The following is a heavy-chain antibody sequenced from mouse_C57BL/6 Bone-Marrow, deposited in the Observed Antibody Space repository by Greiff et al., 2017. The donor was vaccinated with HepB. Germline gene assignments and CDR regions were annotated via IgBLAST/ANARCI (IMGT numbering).Heavy chain of an antibody. CDR3: ERRQIRFYAMDY. D-gene: IGHD3-2*02. CDR1: GYTFTSYW. Sequence: QVQLQQPGAELVKPGASVKLSCKASGYTFTSYWMHWVKQRPGQGLEWIGMIHPNSGSTNYNEKFKSKATLTVDKSSSAAYMQLSSLTSEDSAVYYCERRQIRFYAMDYWGQGTSVTVSS. V-gene: IGHV1-64*01. J-gene: IGHJ4*01. CDR2: IHPNSGST.